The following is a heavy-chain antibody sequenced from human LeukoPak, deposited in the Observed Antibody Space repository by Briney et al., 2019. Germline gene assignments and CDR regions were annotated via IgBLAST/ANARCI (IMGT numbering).Heavy chain of an antibody. CDR3: AKDGRSSSSWYYFDY. V-gene: IGHV3-23*01. CDR1: GFTFSSYA. D-gene: IGHD6-13*01. Sequence: PGGSLRLSCAASGFTFSSYAMSWVRQAPGKGLEWVSAISGSGGSTYYADSVKGRFTISRDNSKNTLYLQMNGLRAEDTAVYYCAKDGRSSSSWYYFDYWGQGTLVTVSS. CDR2: ISGSGGST. J-gene: IGHJ4*02.